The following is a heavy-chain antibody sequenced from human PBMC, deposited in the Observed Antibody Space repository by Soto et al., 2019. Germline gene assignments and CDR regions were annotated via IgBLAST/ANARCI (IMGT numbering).Heavy chain of an antibody. CDR1: GFTFSSYP. D-gene: IGHD3-16*02. CDR2: ISCSCGIT. Sequence: PGGSLRLSCSASGFTFSSYPMSWVRQFPGKGLECVSAISCSCGITYYAESLKGRFTISRDNSTNTLYVQMNSVRSEDTVVYYCAKDLIWWLLGAGSYHDVFDICGQGTFVTVS. V-gene: IGHV3-23*01. CDR3: AKDLIWWLLGAGSYHDVFDI. J-gene: IGHJ3*02.